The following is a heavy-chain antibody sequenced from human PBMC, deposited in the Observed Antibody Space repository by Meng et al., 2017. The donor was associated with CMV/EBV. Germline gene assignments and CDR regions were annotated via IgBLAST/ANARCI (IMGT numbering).Heavy chain of an antibody. J-gene: IGHJ4*02. Sequence: GGSLRLSCAASGFTFSSYGMHWVRQAPGKGLEWVAFIRYDGSNKYYADSVKGRFTISRDNSKNTLYLQMNSLRAEDTAVYYCAKRKGGYSYGDFDYWGQGTLVTSPQ. CDR3: AKRKGGYSYGDFDY. CDR2: IRYDGSNK. V-gene: IGHV3-30*02. CDR1: GFTFSSYG. D-gene: IGHD5-18*01.